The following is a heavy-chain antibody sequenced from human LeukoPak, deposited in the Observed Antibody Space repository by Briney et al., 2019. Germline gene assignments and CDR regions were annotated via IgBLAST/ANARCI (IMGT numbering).Heavy chain of an antibody. CDR2: IYYSGST. CDR1: GGSISSYY. CDR3: ARYNDILTGYPFDY. Sequence: SETLSLTCTVSGGSISSYYWSRVRQPPGKGLEWIGYIYYSGSTNYNPSLKSRVTISVDTSKNQFSLKLSSVTAADTAVYYCARYNDILTGYPFDYWGQGTLVTVSS. V-gene: IGHV4-59*01. J-gene: IGHJ4*02. D-gene: IGHD3-9*01.